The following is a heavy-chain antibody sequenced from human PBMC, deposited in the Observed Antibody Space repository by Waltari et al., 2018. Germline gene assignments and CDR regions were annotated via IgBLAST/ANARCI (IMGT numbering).Heavy chain of an antibody. CDR1: GFTVSSHY. J-gene: IGHJ4*02. Sequence: EVQLVESGGGLIQPGGSLRLSCAASGFTVSSHYMSWVRQAPGKGLEWVSVIYSGGSTYYADSVKGRFTISRDNSKNTLYLQMNSLRAEDTAVYYCARGGGSWSPDYYFDYWGQGTLVTVSS. D-gene: IGHD6-13*01. V-gene: IGHV3-53*01. CDR2: IYSGGST. CDR3: ARGGGSWSPDYYFDY.